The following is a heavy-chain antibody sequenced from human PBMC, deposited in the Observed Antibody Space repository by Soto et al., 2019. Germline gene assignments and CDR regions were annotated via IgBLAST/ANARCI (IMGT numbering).Heavy chain of an antibody. D-gene: IGHD3-22*01. J-gene: IGHJ4*02. Sequence: QVQLVQSGAEVKKPGSSVKVSCKASGGTFSSYAISWVRQAPGQGLEWMGGIIPIFGTANYAQKFQGRVTITADESTSTASMELSSLRSEDTAVYYCAREGDYYDSSGYYYVVPYFDYWGQGTLVTVSS. CDR2: IIPIFGTA. V-gene: IGHV1-69*01. CDR1: GGTFSSYA. CDR3: AREGDYYDSSGYYYVVPYFDY.